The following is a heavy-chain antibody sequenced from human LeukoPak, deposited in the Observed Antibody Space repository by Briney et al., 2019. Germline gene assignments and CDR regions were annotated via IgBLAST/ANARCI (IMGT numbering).Heavy chain of an antibody. D-gene: IGHD3-3*01. CDR2: IHNSGSI. Sequence: SETLSLICTVSGGYISGFYWSWIRQTPEMRLEWIGDIHNSGSIKYSPSLKSRATMSMDRSKHQFSLSLSSVTAADTAVYFCAGTDYDFITGAISFDYWGQGTRVTVSS. J-gene: IGHJ4*02. CDR1: GGYISGFY. V-gene: IGHV4-4*09. CDR3: AGTDYDFITGAISFDY.